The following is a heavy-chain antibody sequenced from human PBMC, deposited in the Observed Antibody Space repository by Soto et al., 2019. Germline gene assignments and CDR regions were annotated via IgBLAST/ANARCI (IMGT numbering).Heavy chain of an antibody. J-gene: IGHJ4*02. CDR2: IYPSDSDT. CDR3: ARGGVSTRTFDY. D-gene: IGHD3-3*01. CDR1: GYNFAGYW. Sequence: GETLKISCKGSGYNFAGYWIAWVRQMPGKGLELMGIIYPSDSDTRYRPSFQGQVTISADKSISSAYLQWSSLRASDTAMYYCARGGVSTRTFDYWGQGTPVTVS. V-gene: IGHV5-51*01.